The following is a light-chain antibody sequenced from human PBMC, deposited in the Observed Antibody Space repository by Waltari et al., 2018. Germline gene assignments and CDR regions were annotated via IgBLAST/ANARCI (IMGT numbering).Light chain of an antibody. Sequence: SYVLTHPPSVSVAPGETARITCGGNNIGSKSVHWYRQKPGQAPQLVISYDSDRPSGIPERFSGSNSGDTATLTISRVEAGDEADYYCQVWDANNEPGVFGTGTEVTVL. J-gene: IGLJ1*01. V-gene: IGLV3-21*01. CDR1: NIGSKS. CDR2: YDS. CDR3: QVWDANNEPGV.